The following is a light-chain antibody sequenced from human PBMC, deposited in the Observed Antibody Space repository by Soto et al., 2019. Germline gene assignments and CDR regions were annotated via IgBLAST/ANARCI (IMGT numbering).Light chain of an antibody. CDR1: QSVNSR. J-gene: IGKJ5*01. Sequence: EIVLTQSPGTLSLSPGERATLSCRASQSVNSRLAWYQQKPGQAPRLLIYDASNRATGIPARLSGSGSGTDFTLTISSLEPEDFAVYYCQQRSNWPPITFGQGTRLEIK. V-gene: IGKV3-11*01. CDR3: QQRSNWPPIT. CDR2: DAS.